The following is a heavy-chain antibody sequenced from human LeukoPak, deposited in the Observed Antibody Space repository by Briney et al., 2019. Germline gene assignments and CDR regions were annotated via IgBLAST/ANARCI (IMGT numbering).Heavy chain of an antibody. J-gene: IGHJ4*02. V-gene: IGHV1-69*04. CDR1: GGTFSSYA. Sequence: ASVKVSCKASGGTFSSYAISWVRQAPGQGLEWMGRIIPIFGIANYAQKFQGRVTITADKSTSTAYMELSSLRSEDTAVYYCASLDRQLANHFDYWGQGTLVTVSS. CDR3: ASLDRQLANHFDY. CDR2: IIPIFGIA. D-gene: IGHD6-13*01.